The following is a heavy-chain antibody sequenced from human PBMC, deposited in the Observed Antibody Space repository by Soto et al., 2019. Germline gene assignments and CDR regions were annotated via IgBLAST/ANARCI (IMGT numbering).Heavy chain of an antibody. CDR1: GGTFSSYA. CDR3: ARAFPPTYYYDSSGYYFDY. Sequence: SVKVSCKASGGTFSSYAISWVRQAPGQGLEWMGGIIPIFGTANYAQKFQGRVTITADKSTSTAYMELSSLRSEDTAVYYCARAFPPTYYYDSSGYYFDYWGQGTLVTVS. V-gene: IGHV1-69*06. J-gene: IGHJ4*02. D-gene: IGHD3-22*01. CDR2: IIPIFGTA.